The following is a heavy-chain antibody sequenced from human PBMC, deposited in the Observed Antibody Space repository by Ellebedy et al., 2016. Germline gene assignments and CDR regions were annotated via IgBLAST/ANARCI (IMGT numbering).Heavy chain of an antibody. D-gene: IGHD1-26*01. J-gene: IGHJ4*02. V-gene: IGHV4-59*01. CDR3: ARYSGSYSSDY. CDR2: IYYSGST. Sequence: SETLSLXCIVSGVSIRRYDWSWIRQPPGKGLEWIGYIYYSGSTNYNPSLKSRVTILVDTSKNQFSLKLSAVTAADTAVYYCARYSGSYSSDYWGQGTLVTVSS. CDR1: GVSIRRYD.